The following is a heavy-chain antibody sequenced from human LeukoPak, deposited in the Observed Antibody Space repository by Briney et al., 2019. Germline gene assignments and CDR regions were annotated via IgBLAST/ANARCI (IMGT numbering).Heavy chain of an antibody. CDR3: AKDRSDYSNYALGVLDY. D-gene: IGHD4-11*01. CDR1: GFIFSSYA. J-gene: IGHJ4*02. CDR2: ISGSGTTT. Sequence: PGGSLRLSCAASGFIFSSYAMTWVRQAPGRGLEWLSTISGSGTTTYYVDSVKGRFTVSRDNSENTLYLQMNSLRAEDTAVYYCAKDRSDYSNYALGVLDYWGQGTLVTVSS. V-gene: IGHV3-23*01.